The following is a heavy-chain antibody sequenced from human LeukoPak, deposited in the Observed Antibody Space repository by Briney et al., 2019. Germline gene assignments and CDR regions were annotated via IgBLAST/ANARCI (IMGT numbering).Heavy chain of an antibody. Sequence: GGSLRLSCAASGFMFSSNWMSWVRLAPGKGLEWVANIKEDGTETYYVDSVKGRFTISRDNAKNSLYLQMNNLRAEDTAVYYCARDVGYFRFDYWGQGTLVTVSS. D-gene: IGHD5-18*01. V-gene: IGHV3-7*01. CDR3: ARDVGYFRFDY. J-gene: IGHJ4*02. CDR1: GFMFSSNW. CDR2: IKEDGTET.